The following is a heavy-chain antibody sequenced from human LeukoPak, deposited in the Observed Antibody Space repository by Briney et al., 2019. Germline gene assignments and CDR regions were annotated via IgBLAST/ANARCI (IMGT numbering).Heavy chain of an antibody. J-gene: IGHJ6*01. Sequence: GGSLRLSCAASGFTFSNAWMNWVRQAPGKGLEWVGRIKSKTDGGTTDYAVPVKGRFTISRDDSKNTLYLQMNSLKTEDTAVYYCTRDSSGYYFHYYYGMHVWGQGTTITVSS. V-gene: IGHV3-15*07. CDR3: TRDSSGYYFHYYYGMHV. D-gene: IGHD3-22*01. CDR1: GFTFSNAW. CDR2: IKSKTDGGTT.